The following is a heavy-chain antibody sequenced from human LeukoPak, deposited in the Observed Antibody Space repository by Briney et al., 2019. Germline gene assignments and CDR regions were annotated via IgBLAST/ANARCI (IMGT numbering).Heavy chain of an antibody. CDR2: INHDGRET. Sequence: PGGSLRLTCLGSGFNFRYFWMSWVRQAPGKGLEWVANINHDGRETYYADSVKGRFTISRDNSKNTLYLQMNSLRAEDTAVYYCAKWASWDPLTLHDYGDRGGFDYWGQGTLVTVSS. J-gene: IGHJ4*02. CDR3: AKWASWDPLTLHDYGDRGGFDY. CDR1: GFNFRYFW. D-gene: IGHD4-17*01. V-gene: IGHV3-7*01.